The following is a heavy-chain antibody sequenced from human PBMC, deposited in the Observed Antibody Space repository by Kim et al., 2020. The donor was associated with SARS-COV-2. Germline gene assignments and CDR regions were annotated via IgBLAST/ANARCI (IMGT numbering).Heavy chain of an antibody. CDR1: GFTFSSYW. J-gene: IGHJ6*02. V-gene: IGHV3-74*01. CDR2: INSDGSST. Sequence: GGSLRLSCAASGFTFSSYWMNWVRQAPGKGLVWVSRINSDGSSTSYADSVKGRFTISRDSARNTLYLQMNSRRAEDTAVYYCASGYEGMDVWGQGTTVTVSS. CDR3: ASGYEGMDV.